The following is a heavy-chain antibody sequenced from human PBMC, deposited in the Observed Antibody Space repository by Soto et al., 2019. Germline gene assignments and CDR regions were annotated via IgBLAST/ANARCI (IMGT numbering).Heavy chain of an antibody. V-gene: IGHV3-23*01. D-gene: IGHD4-4*01. Sequence: HPGGSLRLSCVAAGFTFSSAPMNWVRQAPGKGLEWVSIISDTGTRTHYADSVKGRFTISRDNSKNTLYLDMNSLRAEDTAVYYCAKSLDIHYKNWFDLWGQGTLVTVSS. J-gene: IGHJ5*02. CDR3: AKSLDIHYKNWFDL. CDR1: GFTFSSAP. CDR2: ISDTGTRT.